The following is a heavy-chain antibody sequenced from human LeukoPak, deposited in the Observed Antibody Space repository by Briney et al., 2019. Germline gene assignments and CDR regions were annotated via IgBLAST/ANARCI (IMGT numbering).Heavy chain of an antibody. D-gene: IGHD3-10*01. CDR1: GGSISSYY. J-gene: IGHJ5*02. Sequence: PSETLSLTCTVSGGSISSYYWSWIRQPPGKGLEWIGYIYYSGSTNYNPSLKSRVTISVDTSKNQFSLKLSSVTAADTAVYYCARTRTPTYYYGQSGWFDPWGQGTLVTVSS. CDR2: IYYSGST. CDR3: ARTRTPTYYYGQSGWFDP. V-gene: IGHV4-59*01.